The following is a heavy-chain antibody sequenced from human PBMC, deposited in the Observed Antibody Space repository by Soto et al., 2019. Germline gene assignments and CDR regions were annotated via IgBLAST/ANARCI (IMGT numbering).Heavy chain of an antibody. D-gene: IGHD2-15*01. J-gene: IGHJ1*01. CDR2: IYYSGST. CDR1: GGSISSSSYY. V-gene: IGHV4-39*01. CDR3: ARHLTEKDIVVVVAAPFHH. Sequence: SETLSLTCTVSGGSISSSSYYWGWIRQPPGKGLEWIGSIYYSGSTYYNPSLKSRVTISVDTSKNQFSLKLSSVTAADTAVYYCARHLTEKDIVVVVAAPFHHWGQGTLVTVSS.